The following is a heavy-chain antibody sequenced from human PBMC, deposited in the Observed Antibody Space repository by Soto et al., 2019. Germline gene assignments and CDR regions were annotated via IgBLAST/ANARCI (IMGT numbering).Heavy chain of an antibody. J-gene: IGHJ4*02. CDR1: GYSFTSYW. CDR2: IDPSDSYT. V-gene: IGHV5-10-1*01. CDR3: ARHHRIAADGTASGAFDY. Sequence: ESLKISCKGSGYSFTSYWISWVRQMPGKGLEWMGRIDPSDSYTNYSPSFQGHVTISADKSISTAYLQCSSLKASDTAMYYCARHHRIAADGTASGAFDYWGQGTLVTVSS. D-gene: IGHD6-13*01.